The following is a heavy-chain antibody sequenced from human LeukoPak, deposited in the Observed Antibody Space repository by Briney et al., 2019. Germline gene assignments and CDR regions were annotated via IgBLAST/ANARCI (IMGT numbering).Heavy chain of an antibody. CDR3: AKAQQGWDYYYYYMDV. CDR1: GFTFDDYA. D-gene: IGHD6-19*01. J-gene: IGHJ6*03. V-gene: IGHV3-9*01. CDR2: ISWNSGSI. Sequence: GRSLRLSCAASGFTFDDYAMPWVRQAPGKGLEWVSGISWNSGSIGYADSVKGRFTISRDNAKNSLYLQMNSLRAEDTALYYCAKAQQGWDYYYYYMDVWGKGTTVTVSS.